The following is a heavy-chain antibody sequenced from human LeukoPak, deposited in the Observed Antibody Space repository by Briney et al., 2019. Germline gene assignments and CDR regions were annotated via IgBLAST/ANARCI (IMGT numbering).Heavy chain of an antibody. CDR3: AKDHSSNFHWYFDL. J-gene: IGHJ2*01. CDR1: GFTFSRHG. D-gene: IGHD6-13*01. CDR2: ISNDGSRK. V-gene: IGHV3-30*18. Sequence: PGRSLRLSCAPSGFTFSRHGMHWVRQAPGKGLEWVAIISNDGSRKYYAHSVEGRFTISRDNSKNTLYLQMDSLRAEDTAVYYCAKDHSSNFHWYFDLWGRGTLVTVSS.